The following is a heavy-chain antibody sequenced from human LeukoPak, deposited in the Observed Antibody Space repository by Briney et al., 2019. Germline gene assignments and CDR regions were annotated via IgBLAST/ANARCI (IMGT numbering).Heavy chain of an antibody. J-gene: IGHJ5*02. CDR3: AKDSVVVPAFSFDP. Sequence: GGSLRLSCAASGFTFSSCAMSWVRQAPGKGLEWVSAISGSGGSTYYADSVKGRFTISRDNSKNTLYLQMNSLRAEDTAVYYCAKDSVVVPAFSFDPWGQGTLVTVSS. CDR1: GFTFSSCA. CDR2: ISGSGGST. V-gene: IGHV3-23*01. D-gene: IGHD2-2*01.